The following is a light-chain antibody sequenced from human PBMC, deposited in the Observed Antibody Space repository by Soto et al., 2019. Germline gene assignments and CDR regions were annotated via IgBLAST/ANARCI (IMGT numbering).Light chain of an antibody. CDR3: SSYTSSGTLYV. Sequence: QSSLTQPASVSGSPGQSITLSCTGTNSDIGGSKYVSWYQQHPGKAPKLMIYEVTYRPSGVSDRFSGSKSGNTASLTVSGLQAEDEADYYCSSYTSSGTLYVFGNGTKVTV. V-gene: IGLV2-14*01. CDR2: EVT. J-gene: IGLJ1*01. CDR1: NSDIGGSKY.